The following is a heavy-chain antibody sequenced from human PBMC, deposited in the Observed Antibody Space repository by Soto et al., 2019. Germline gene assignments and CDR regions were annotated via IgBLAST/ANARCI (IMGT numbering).Heavy chain of an antibody. CDR3: ARDQIGYARFDY. Sequence: GGSLRLSSAASGFTFISYVINWVRQAPEKGLEWVSAINGGGTAYYTNSVKGRFTISGDNSKNTVYLEMNSLTAEDTAIYYCARDQIGYARFDYWGQGAQVTVSS. CDR2: INGGGTA. D-gene: IGHD2-2*01. J-gene: IGHJ4*02. V-gene: IGHV3-23*01. CDR1: GFTFISYV.